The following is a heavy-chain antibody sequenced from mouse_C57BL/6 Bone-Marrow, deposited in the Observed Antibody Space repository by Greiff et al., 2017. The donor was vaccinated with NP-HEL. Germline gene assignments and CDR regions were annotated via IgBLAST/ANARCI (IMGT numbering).Heavy chain of an antibody. CDR1: GFSLSTFGMG. D-gene: IGHD2-5*01. Sequence: QVTLKESGPGILQPSQTLSLTCSFSGFSLSTFGMGVGWIRQPSGKGLEWLAHIWWDDDKYYNPVLKSRLTISQATSKNQVFLKIANVDTADTATYYCARPSNHVLYAMDYWGQGTSVTVSS. J-gene: IGHJ4*01. CDR3: ARPSNHVLYAMDY. V-gene: IGHV8-8*01. CDR2: IWWDDDK.